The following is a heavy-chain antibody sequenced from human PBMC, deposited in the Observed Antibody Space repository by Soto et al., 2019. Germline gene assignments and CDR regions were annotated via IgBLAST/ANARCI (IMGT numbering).Heavy chain of an antibody. CDR2: ISAYNGNT. CDR1: GYTFTSYG. CDR3: ARSFGVRLGELSPLEVDY. D-gene: IGHD3-16*02. J-gene: IGHJ4*02. V-gene: IGHV1-18*04. Sequence: QVQLVQSGAEVKKPGASVKVSCKASGYTFTSYGISWVRQAPGQGLEWMGWISAYNGNTNYAQKLQGRVTMTTDTSTSTACMELRSLRSDDTAVYYCARSFGVRLGELSPLEVDYWGQGTLVTVSS.